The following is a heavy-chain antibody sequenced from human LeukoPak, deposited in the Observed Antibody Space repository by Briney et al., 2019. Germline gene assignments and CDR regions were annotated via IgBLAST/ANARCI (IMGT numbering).Heavy chain of an antibody. CDR1: GFTLRNYG. CDR3: VRDRGGGSGYSRYFDL. D-gene: IGHD3-22*01. J-gene: IGHJ5*02. Sequence: GGSLRLSCAASGFTLRNYGMHWVRQAPGKGLEWVAVTWYDGSNQYYADSVKGRFTISRDNSKMILYLQMNSLRAEDTAVYYCVRDRGGGSGYSRYFDLWGQGTLVTVSS. CDR2: TWYDGSNQ. V-gene: IGHV3-33*01.